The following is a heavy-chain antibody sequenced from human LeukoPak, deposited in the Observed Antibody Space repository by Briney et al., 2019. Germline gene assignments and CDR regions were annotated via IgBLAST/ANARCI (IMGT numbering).Heavy chain of an antibody. CDR1: GGSISSYY. CDR3: ARDVSTGDAID. D-gene: IGHD7-27*01. Sequence: SETLSLTCTVSGGSISSYYWSWIRQPPGKGLEWIGYIYYSGSTNYNPSLKSRVTISVDTSKNQFSLKLSSVTAEDTAVYYCARDVSTGDAIDWGQGTLVTVSS. V-gene: IGHV4-59*12. J-gene: IGHJ4*02. CDR2: IYYSGST.